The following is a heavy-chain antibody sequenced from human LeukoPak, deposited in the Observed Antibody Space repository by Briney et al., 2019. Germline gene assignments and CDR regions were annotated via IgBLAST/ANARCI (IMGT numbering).Heavy chain of an antibody. CDR3: AIAAAGTWGSPFDP. Sequence: ASVKVSCKASGYTFTSYAVNWVRQAPGQGLEWMGWINTNTGNPTYAQGFTGRFVFSLDTSVSTAYLQISSLKAEDTAVYYCAIAAAGTWGSPFDPWGQGTLVTVSS. J-gene: IGHJ5*02. CDR2: INTNTGNP. D-gene: IGHD6-13*01. V-gene: IGHV7-4-1*02. CDR1: GYTFTSYA.